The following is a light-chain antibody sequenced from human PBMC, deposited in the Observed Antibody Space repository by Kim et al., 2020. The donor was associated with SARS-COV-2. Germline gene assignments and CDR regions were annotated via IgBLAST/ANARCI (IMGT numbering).Light chain of an antibody. Sequence: VSPGQTASLPCSGDKLGDKYACWYQQTPGQSPVLVIYQDSKRPSGIPERFSGSNSGNTATLTISGTQAMDEADYYCQAWDSSTVVFGGGTQLTVL. CDR1: KLGDKY. CDR2: QDS. CDR3: QAWDSSTVV. V-gene: IGLV3-1*01. J-gene: IGLJ2*01.